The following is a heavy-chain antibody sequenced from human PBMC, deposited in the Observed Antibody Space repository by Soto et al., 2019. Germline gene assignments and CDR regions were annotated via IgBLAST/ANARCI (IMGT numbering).Heavy chain of an antibody. Sequence: ASVKVSCKASGYTFTSYDINWVRQATGQGLEWMGWMNPNSGNTGYAQKFQGRVTMTRNTSTSTAYMELRSLRSDDTAVYYCARDPTAAGAFDIWGQGTMVTVSS. CDR1: GYTFTSYD. J-gene: IGHJ3*02. CDR3: ARDPTAAGAFDI. V-gene: IGHV1-8*01. D-gene: IGHD4-17*01. CDR2: MNPNSGNT.